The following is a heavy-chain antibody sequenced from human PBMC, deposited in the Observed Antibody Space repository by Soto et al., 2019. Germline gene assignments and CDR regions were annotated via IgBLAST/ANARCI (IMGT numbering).Heavy chain of an antibody. CDR3: TRLRIFDAFDI. CDR1: GFTFGDYA. Sequence: GGSLILSCTASGFTFGDYAMSWFRQAPGKGLEWVGFIRSKAYGGTTEYAASVKGRFTISRDDSKSIAYLQMNSLKTEDTAVYYCTRLRIFDAFDIWGQGTMVTVSS. D-gene: IGHD2-15*01. V-gene: IGHV3-49*03. CDR2: IRSKAYGGTT. J-gene: IGHJ3*02.